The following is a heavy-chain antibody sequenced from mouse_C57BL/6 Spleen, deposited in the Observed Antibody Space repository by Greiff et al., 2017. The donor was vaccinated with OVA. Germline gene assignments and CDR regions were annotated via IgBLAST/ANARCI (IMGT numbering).Heavy chain of an antibody. V-gene: IGHV5-12*01. Sequence: DVQLVESGGGLVQPGGSLKLSCAASGFTFSDYYMYWVRQTPEKRLEWVAYISNGGGSTYYPDTVKGRFTISRDNAKNTLYLQMSRLKSEDTAMYYCARQGGYDASMDYWGQGTSVTVSS. CDR1: GFTFSDYY. D-gene: IGHD2-2*01. J-gene: IGHJ4*01. CDR2: ISNGGGST. CDR3: ARQGGYDASMDY.